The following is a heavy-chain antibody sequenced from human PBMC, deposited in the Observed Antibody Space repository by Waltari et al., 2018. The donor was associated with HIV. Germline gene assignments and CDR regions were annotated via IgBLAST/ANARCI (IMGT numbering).Heavy chain of an antibody. CDR1: GFICSDFG. CDR2: IGSSGNYV. Sequence: EVQLVESGGGLVKHGGSLRLSCAASGFICSDFGLTWVRQAPGKGLEWVSSIGSSGNYVYYADSVKGRITISRDNAKNSLYLQMNSLRAEDTAVYYCARIMANGYFDYWGQGTLVTVSS. CDR3: ARIMANGYFDY. J-gene: IGHJ4*02. D-gene: IGHD2-8*01. V-gene: IGHV3-21*02.